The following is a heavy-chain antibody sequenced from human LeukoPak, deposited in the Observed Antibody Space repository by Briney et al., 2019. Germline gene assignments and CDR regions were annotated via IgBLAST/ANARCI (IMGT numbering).Heavy chain of an antibody. J-gene: IGHJ4*02. D-gene: IGHD3-22*01. CDR1: GGSISSYY. Sequence: MPSETLSLTCTVSGGSISSYYWSWIRQPPGKGLEWIGYIYYSGSTNYNPSLKSRVTISVDTSKNQFSLKLSSVTAADTAVYYCARWYYYDSSGYYFDYWGQGTLVTVSS. CDR2: IYYSGST. CDR3: ARWYYYDSSGYYFDY. V-gene: IGHV4-59*08.